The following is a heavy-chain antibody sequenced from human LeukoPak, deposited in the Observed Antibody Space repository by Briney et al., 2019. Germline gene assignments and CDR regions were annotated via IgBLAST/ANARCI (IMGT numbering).Heavy chain of an antibody. Sequence: SETLSLTGTVSGGSISSYYWSWIRQPPGKGLEWIGYIYYSGSTNYNPSLKSRVTISVDTSKNQFSLKLSSVTAADTAVYYCARLIAVGIFDHWGQGTLVTVSS. V-gene: IGHV4-59*01. CDR3: ARLIAVGIFDH. D-gene: IGHD3-22*01. CDR2: IYYSGST. CDR1: GGSISSYY. J-gene: IGHJ4*02.